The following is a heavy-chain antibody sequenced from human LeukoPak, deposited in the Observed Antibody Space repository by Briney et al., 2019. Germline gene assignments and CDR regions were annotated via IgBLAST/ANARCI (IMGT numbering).Heavy chain of an antibody. Sequence: SQTLSLTCTVSGGSISSGDYYWSWIRQPPGKGLEWIGYIYYSGSTYYNPSLKSRVTISVDTSKNQFSLKLSSVTAADTAVYYCAGEGTDSSGSLDYWGQGTLVTVSS. V-gene: IGHV4-30-4*01. J-gene: IGHJ4*02. CDR2: IYYSGST. CDR3: AGEGTDSSGSLDY. D-gene: IGHD3-22*01. CDR1: GGSISSGDYY.